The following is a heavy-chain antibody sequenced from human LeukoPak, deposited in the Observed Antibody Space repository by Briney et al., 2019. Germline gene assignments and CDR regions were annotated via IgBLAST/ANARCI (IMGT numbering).Heavy chain of an antibody. CDR1: GFIFSSYG. D-gene: IGHD3-3*02. V-gene: IGHV3-30*02. Sequence: AGGSLRLSCAASGFIFSSYGMHWVRQPPGKGLEWVAFIRSDGSDKYYVDSVKGRFAISTDNSKNTLYLQMSSLRAEDTAVYYCARDSSSFPNYFDYWGQGTLITVSS. J-gene: IGHJ4*02. CDR3: ARDSSSFPNYFDY. CDR2: IRSDGSDK.